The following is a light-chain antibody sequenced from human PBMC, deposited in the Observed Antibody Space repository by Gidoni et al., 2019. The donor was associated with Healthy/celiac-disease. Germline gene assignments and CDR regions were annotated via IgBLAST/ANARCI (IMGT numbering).Light chain of an antibody. V-gene: IGKV3-11*01. CDR1: QSVSSY. J-gene: IGKJ2*03. CDR2: DAS. CDR3: QQRSNWYS. Sequence: ELVLTQSPATLSLSPGERATLSCRASQSVSSYLAWYQQKPDQAPRLLIYDASNRATGIPARFSGSGAGTDFTLTISSLEPEDFAVYYCQQRSNWYSFGQGTKLEIK.